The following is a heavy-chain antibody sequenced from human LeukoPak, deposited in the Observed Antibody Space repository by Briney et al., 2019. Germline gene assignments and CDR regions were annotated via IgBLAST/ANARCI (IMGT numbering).Heavy chain of an antibody. CDR1: GFTFSSYS. CDR2: ISSSSSHI. CDR3: ARGGSITIFGVAHFDY. J-gene: IGHJ4*02. Sequence: PGGSLRLSCAASGFTFSSYSMNWVRQAPGKGLEWVSSISSSSSHIYYADSVKGRFTISRDNAKNSLYLQMNSLRAEDTAVYYCARGGSITIFGVAHFDYWGQGTLVTVSS. D-gene: IGHD3-3*01. V-gene: IGHV3-21*01.